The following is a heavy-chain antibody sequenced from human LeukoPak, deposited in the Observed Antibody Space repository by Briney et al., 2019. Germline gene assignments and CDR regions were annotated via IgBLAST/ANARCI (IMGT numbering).Heavy chain of an antibody. Sequence: GGSLRLSCAASGFTFSDYYMSWIRQAPGQGLEFVSYISGSGSTTYYADSVKGRFTISRDNAKSSLFLQMNNLRAEDTAVYYCAKLMRGSGSYFPPSGYWGQGALVTVSS. V-gene: IGHV3-11*01. J-gene: IGHJ4*02. D-gene: IGHD3-10*01. CDR2: ISGSGSTT. CDR1: GFTFSDYY. CDR3: AKLMRGSGSYFPPSGY.